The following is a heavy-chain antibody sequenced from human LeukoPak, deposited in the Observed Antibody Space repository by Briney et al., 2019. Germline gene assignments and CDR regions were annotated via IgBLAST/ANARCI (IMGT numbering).Heavy chain of an antibody. J-gene: IGHJ4*02. CDR1: GGSISSYY. Sequence: PSETLSLTCTVSGGSISSYYWSWIRQPAGKGLEWIGRIYTSGSTNYNPSLKSRVTMSVDTSKNQFSLKLSSVTAADTAVYYCARTKYHRYYYDSSGYYYFDYWGQGTLVTVSS. D-gene: IGHD3-22*01. CDR3: ARTKYHRYYYDSSGYYYFDY. CDR2: IYTSGST. V-gene: IGHV4-4*07.